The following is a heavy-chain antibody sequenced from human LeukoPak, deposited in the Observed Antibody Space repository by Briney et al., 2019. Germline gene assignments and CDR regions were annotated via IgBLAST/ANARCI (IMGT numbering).Heavy chain of an antibody. J-gene: IGHJ4*02. CDR1: GFTFSSYS. CDR3: PRVPSRVGARPPFDY. V-gene: IGHV3-21*01. CDR2: ISSSSSYI. Sequence: PGGSLRLSCAASGFTFSSYSMNWVRQAPGKGLEWVSSISSSSSYIYYADSVKGRFTISRDNAKNSLYLQMNSLRAEDTAVYYCPRVPSRVGARPPFDYWGQGTLVTVSS. D-gene: IGHD1-26*01.